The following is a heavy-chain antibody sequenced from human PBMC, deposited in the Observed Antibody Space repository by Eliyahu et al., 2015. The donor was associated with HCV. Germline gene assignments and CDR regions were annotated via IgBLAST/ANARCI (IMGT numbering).Heavy chain of an antibody. J-gene: IGHJ6*03. CDR3: TTGATGGFDYYLDV. CDR2: IKSKTDGGTT. CDR1: GFXFSKAW. Sequence: EVQLVESGGGLVKPGGSLXLSCXASGFXFSKAWMSWVRQAPGKGLEWIGRIKSKTDGGTTDXAAPVKGRFTISRDDSKSTLYLQMNSLKTEDTAVYYCTTGATGGFDYYLDVWGQGTTVTVSS. V-gene: IGHV3-15*01. D-gene: IGHD3-10*01.